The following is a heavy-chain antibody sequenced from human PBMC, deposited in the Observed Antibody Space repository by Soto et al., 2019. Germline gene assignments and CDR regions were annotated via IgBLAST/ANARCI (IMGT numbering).Heavy chain of an antibody. D-gene: IGHD1-26*01. CDR1: GYSFTSYW. CDR2: IDPSDSYT. CDR3: ARRMVGAPGMDV. Sequence: GESLKISCKGSGYSFTSYWTSWVRQMPGKGLEWMGRIDPSDSYTNYSPSFQGHVTISADKSISTAYLQWSSLRASDTAMYYCARRMVGAPGMDVWGQGTTVTVSS. J-gene: IGHJ6*02. V-gene: IGHV5-10-1*01.